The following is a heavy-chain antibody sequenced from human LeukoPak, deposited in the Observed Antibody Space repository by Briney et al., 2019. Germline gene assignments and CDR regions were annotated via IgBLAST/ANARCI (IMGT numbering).Heavy chain of an antibody. D-gene: IGHD5-18*01. CDR1: GFTFSSYW. J-gene: IGHJ4*02. CDR2: INTDGSTT. CDR3: AKDQGVDTAMVEYFDY. V-gene: IGHV3-74*01. Sequence: GGSLRLSCAASGFTFSSYWMHWVRQAPGKGLVWVSRINTDGSTTTYADSVKGRFTISRDNAKNTLYLQMNSLRAEDTAVYYCAKDQGVDTAMVEYFDYWGQGTLVTVSS.